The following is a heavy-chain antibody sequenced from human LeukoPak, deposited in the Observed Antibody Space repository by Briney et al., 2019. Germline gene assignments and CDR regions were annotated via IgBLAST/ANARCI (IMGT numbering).Heavy chain of an antibody. CDR3: ARDLHRYYFDY. Sequence: GGSLRLSCAVSGFTFTDTYMTWIRQAPGKGLESLSYISSSSSYIYYADSVKGRFTISRDNAKNSLYLQMNSLRAEDTAVYYCARDLHRYYFDYWGQGTLVTASS. V-gene: IGHV3-11*06. CDR2: ISSSSSYI. J-gene: IGHJ4*02. CDR1: GFTFTDTY. D-gene: IGHD2-21*01.